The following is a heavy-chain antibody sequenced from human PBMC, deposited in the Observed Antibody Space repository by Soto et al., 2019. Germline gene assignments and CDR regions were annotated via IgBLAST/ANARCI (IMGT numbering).Heavy chain of an antibody. CDR1: GFSLSTNGVG. CDR2: IYWDDDK. V-gene: IGHV2-5*02. CDR3: ALFELSAAGNYWFGP. Sequence: QITLKESGPTLVKPTQTLTLTCTFSGFSLSTNGVGVGWIRQPPGKALEWLALIYWDDDKRYSPSLKSRLTITNDTTKNQVVFTMTIMIPVDISTDYCALFELSAAGNYWFGPWGQGTLFIGSS. J-gene: IGHJ5*02. D-gene: IGHD6-25*01.